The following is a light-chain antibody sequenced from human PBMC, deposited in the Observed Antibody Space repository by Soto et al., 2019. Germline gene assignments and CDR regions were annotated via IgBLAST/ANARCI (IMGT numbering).Light chain of an antibody. J-gene: IGLJ2*01. V-gene: IGLV2-8*01. CDR3: SSYAGSNNLG. Sequence: QSALTQPPSASGSPGQSVTISCTGTSSDVGGYTYVSWYQQHPGKAPKLMIYEVSKRPSGVPDRFSGSKSGNTASLTVSGLQAEDEADYYCSSYAGSNNLGFGGGTKLTV. CDR2: EVS. CDR1: SSDVGGYTY.